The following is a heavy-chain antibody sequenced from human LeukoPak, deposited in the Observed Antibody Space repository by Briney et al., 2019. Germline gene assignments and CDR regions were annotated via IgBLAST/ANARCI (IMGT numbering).Heavy chain of an antibody. CDR2: ISSSGSTI. CDR3: ARGPITIFGVVIIRGDYYYYMDV. D-gene: IGHD3-3*01. J-gene: IGHJ6*03. V-gene: IGHV3-11*01. Sequence: GGSLRLSCAASGFTFSDYYMSWIRQAPGKGLEWVSYISSSGSTIYYADSVKGRFTISGDNAKNSLYLQMNSLRAEDTAVYYCARGPITIFGVVIIRGDYYYYMDVWGKGTTVTVSS. CDR1: GFTFSDYY.